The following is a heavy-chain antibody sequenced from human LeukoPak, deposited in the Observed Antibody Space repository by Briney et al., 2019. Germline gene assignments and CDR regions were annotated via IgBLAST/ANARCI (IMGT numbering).Heavy chain of an antibody. V-gene: IGHV1-2*06. CDR1: GYTFTGYY. CDR2: INPSSGGT. J-gene: IGHJ4*02. CDR3: ARFYYDSSGYRAYYFDY. Sequence: ASVKVSCKASGYTFTGYYMHWVRQAPGQGLEWMGRINPSSGGTNYAQKFQGRVTMTRDTSISTAYMELSRLRSDDTAVYYCARFYYDSSGYRAYYFDYWGQGTLVTVSS. D-gene: IGHD3-22*01.